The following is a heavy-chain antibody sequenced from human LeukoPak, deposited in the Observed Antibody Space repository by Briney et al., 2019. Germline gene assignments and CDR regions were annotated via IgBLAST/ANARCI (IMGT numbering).Heavy chain of an antibody. CDR2: IYYSGST. D-gene: IGHD1-26*01. V-gene: IGHV4-59*01. CDR3: ARSSGSSSYYMDV. J-gene: IGHJ6*03. CDR1: GGSISSYY. Sequence: SETLSLTCTVSGGSISSYYRSWIRQPPGKGLEWIGYIYYSGSTNYNPSLKSRVTISVDTSKNQFSLKLSSVTAADTAVYYCARSSGSSSYYMDVWGKGTTVTISS.